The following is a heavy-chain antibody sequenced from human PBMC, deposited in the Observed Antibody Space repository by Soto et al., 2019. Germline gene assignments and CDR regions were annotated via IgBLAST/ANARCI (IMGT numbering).Heavy chain of an antibody. CDR2: ISGSGGST. CDR1: GFTFSSYA. V-gene: IGHV3-23*01. J-gene: IGHJ6*03. CDR3: AKDWRTPPDYYYYMDV. Sequence: GGSLRLSCAASGFTFSSYAMSWVRQAPGKGLEWVSAISGSGGSTYYADSVKGRFTISRDNSKNTLYLQMNSLRAEDTAVYYCAKDWRTPPDYYYYMDVWGKGTMVTVSS. D-gene: IGHD3-3*01.